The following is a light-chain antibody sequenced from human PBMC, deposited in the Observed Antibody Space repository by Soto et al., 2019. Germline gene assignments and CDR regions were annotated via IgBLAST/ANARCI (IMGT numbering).Light chain of an antibody. Sequence: QSGLTQPPSASGYPGQGVTISCSGSTSNIGSNPVNWYQHVPGAAPKLLIDVSDLRPSGVPDRISGSKSGTSASLAISGLQSEDEGDYYCATWDGGLSDFVFGGGTKLTVL. CDR3: ATWDGGLSDFV. J-gene: IGLJ3*02. CDR1: TSNIGSNP. CDR2: VSD. V-gene: IGLV1-44*01.